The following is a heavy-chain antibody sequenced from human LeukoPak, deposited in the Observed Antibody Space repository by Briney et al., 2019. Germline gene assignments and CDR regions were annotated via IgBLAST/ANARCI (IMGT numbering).Heavy chain of an antibody. D-gene: IGHD6-13*01. V-gene: IGHV4-4*07. CDR3: ARDPHSSSWYRRVSGSNYYCYGMDV. Sequence: PAETVSLTCSVSGGSISIYYWLWMREPAGKALEGSRRIYTSGSNNYDPSLKSRLTMSVDTCKNQFSLKLSSVTAADTAVYYCARDPHSSSWYRRVSGSNYYCYGMDVWGQGTTVTVSS. CDR1: GGSISIYY. J-gene: IGHJ6*02. CDR2: IYTSGSN.